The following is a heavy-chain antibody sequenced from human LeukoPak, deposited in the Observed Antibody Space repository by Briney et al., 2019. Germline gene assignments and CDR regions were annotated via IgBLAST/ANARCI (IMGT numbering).Heavy chain of an antibody. CDR2: ISGSGGSS. Sequence: PGGSLRLSCAASGFTFSNYAMSWVRQAPGKGLEWVSGISGSGGSSYYADFAKGRFTISRDNSKNTLYLQMNSLRAEDTAVYYCAKGILRYFDYWGQGTLVTVSS. CDR3: AKGILRYFDY. V-gene: IGHV3-23*01. D-gene: IGHD3-9*01. J-gene: IGHJ4*02. CDR1: GFTFSNYA.